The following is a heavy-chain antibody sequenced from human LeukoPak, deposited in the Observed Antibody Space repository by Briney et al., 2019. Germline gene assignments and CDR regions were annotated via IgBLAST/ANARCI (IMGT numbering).Heavy chain of an antibody. CDR1: GYKFTDYS. V-gene: IGHV1-2*02. D-gene: IGHD2-21*02. CDR2: IHPESGGT. J-gene: IGHJ4*02. Sequence: ASVKVSCKASGYKFTDYSMHWVRQAPGRGPEWMGWIHPESGGTNSAPEFQGRVTMTRDTSISTVYMELSRPGSDDTAVYYCARLRGGCDSADYWGQGTLVTVSS. CDR3: ARLRGGCDSADY.